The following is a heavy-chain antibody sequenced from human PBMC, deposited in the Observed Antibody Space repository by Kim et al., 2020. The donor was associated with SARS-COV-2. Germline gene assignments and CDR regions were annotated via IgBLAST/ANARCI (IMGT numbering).Heavy chain of an antibody. Sequence: GGSLRLSCAASGFTLSRHSMNWVRQAPGRGLEWVSYISVSRSDIYYADSVKGRFFISLDDAKNSLFLQMNSLSEEDTALYYCATFGPTYSDSSYRSDPWG. CDR3: ATFGPTYSDSSYRSDP. V-gene: IGHV3-48*02. CDR1: GFTLSRHS. D-gene: IGHD1-26*01. CDR2: ISVSRSDI. J-gene: IGHJ5*02.